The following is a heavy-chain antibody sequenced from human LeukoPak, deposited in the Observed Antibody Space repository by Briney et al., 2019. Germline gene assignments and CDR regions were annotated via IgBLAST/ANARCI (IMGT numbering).Heavy chain of an antibody. D-gene: IGHD5-18*01. Sequence: SETLSLTCAVYGGSFSGYYWSWIRQPPGKGLEWIGEINHSGSTNYNPSLKSRVTISVDTSKNQFSLKLSSVTAADTAVYYCARGRIQLWLIERYYFDYWGQGTLVTVSS. V-gene: IGHV4-34*01. CDR3: ARGRIQLWLIERYYFDY. CDR1: GGSFSGYY. CDR2: INHSGST. J-gene: IGHJ4*02.